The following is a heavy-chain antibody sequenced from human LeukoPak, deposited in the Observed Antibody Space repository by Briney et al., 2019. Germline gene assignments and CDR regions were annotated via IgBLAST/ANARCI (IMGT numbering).Heavy chain of an antibody. V-gene: IGHV4-39*07. CDR1: GGSISSSSYY. CDR3: ASSGSSPRYFDL. D-gene: IGHD1-26*01. CDR2: IYYSGST. Sequence: PSETLSLTCTVSGGSISSSSYYWGWIRQPPGKGLEWIGSIYYSGSTYYNPSLKSRVTISVDTSKNQFSLKLSSVTAADTAVYYCASSGSSPRYFDLWGRGTLVTVSS. J-gene: IGHJ2*01.